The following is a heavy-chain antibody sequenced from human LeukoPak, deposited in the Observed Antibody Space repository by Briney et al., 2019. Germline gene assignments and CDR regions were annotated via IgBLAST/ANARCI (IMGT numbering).Heavy chain of an antibody. V-gene: IGHV3-23*01. J-gene: IGHJ4*02. CDR1: GFTFSSYG. D-gene: IGHD5-12*01. CDR2: ISGSGGNT. Sequence: GGSLRLSCAASGFTFSSYGMSWVRRAPGKGPEWVSGISGSGGNTYYADSVKGRFTISRDNSQNTLYLQMNTLRAEDTAVYYCAKVVSGYHFDYWGQGTLVAVSS. CDR3: AKVVSGYHFDY.